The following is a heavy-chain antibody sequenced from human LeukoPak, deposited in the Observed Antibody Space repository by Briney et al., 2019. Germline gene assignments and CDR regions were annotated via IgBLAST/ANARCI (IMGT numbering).Heavy chain of an antibody. CDR2: IYYSGST. CDR1: GGSISSYY. J-gene: IGHJ4*02. D-gene: IGHD6-19*01. Sequence: SETLSLTCTVSGGSISSYYWSWIRQPPGKGLEWIGYIYYSGSTNYNPSLKSRVTISVDTSKNQFSLKMSSMTAADTAVYYCATAKGSVAGLIDYWGQGTLVTVSS. V-gene: IGHV4-59*01. CDR3: ATAKGSVAGLIDY.